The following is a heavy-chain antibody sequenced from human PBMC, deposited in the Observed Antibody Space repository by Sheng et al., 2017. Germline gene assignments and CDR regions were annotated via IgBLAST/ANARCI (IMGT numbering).Heavy chain of an antibody. Sequence: QVQLQESGPGLVQPSETLSLTCAVSGYSINNGYYWGWVRQPPGKGLEWIGSMYHSGTTYYNPSLKTRVTISMDMSKNQFSLRLSSVTAADTAVYYCASPIDSSGYIIDYWGQGTLVTVSS. D-gene: IGHD3-22*01. CDR2: MYHSGTT. V-gene: IGHV4-38-2*01. CDR1: GYSINNGYY. J-gene: IGHJ4*02. CDR3: ASPIDSSGYIIDY.